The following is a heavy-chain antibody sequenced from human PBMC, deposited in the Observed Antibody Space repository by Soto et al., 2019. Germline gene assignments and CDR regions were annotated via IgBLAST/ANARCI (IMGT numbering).Heavy chain of an antibody. V-gene: IGHV4-31*03. CDR3: ARGVLH. CDR2: ISYSGST. Sequence: QVQLQESGPGLVQPSQTLSLTCTVSGGSISSGGYYWSWISQHPGTGLEWIGHISYSGSTYYNTPLKSRFTLSVDTSSNQFSLIVNSVTAADTAVYYCARGVLHWGQGTLVTVSS. CDR1: GGSISSGGYY. J-gene: IGHJ4*01.